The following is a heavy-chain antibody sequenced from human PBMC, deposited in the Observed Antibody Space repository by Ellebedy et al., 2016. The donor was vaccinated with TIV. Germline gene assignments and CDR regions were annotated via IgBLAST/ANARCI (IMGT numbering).Heavy chain of an antibody. CDR1: GYRFTSYW. V-gene: IGHV5-51*01. CDR3: TRNRDYAFDY. CDR2: IYLGDSDT. D-gene: IGHD4-17*01. Sequence: GESLKISCKGSGYRFTSYWIGWVRQMPGKGLERMGIIYLGDSDTRYSPSFQGQVTISADKSISTAYLQWSSLKASDTAMYYCTRNRDYAFDYWGQGTLVTVSS. J-gene: IGHJ4*02.